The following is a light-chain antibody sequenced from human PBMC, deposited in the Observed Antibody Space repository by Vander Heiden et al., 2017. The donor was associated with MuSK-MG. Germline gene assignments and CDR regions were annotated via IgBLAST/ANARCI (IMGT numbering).Light chain of an antibody. V-gene: IGLV1-40*01. CDR1: SSNIGAGYD. CDR3: QSYDRSLSAWV. CDR2: GNS. J-gene: IGLJ3*02. Sequence: QAVLTQPPSLSVAPGQLLTISCTGSSSNIGAGYDVHWYQQLPGTAPKLLIYGNSNRPSGVPDRFSGSKSGTSASLAITGLQAEDEADYYCQSYDRSLSAWVFGGGTKLTVL.